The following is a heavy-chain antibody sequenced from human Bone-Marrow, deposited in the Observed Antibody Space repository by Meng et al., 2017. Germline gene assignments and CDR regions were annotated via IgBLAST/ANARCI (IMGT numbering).Heavy chain of an antibody. Sequence: QVQLHKWGVGLFKPSESLSLTGAVYGGSFSGYYWSWIRQPPGKGLEWIGEINHSGSTNYNPSLKSRVTISVDTSKNQFSLKLSSVAAADTAVYYCASGYCSGGSCQVGWFDPWGQGTLVTVSS. V-gene: IGHV4-34*01. CDR1: GGSFSGYY. CDR3: ASGYCSGGSCQVGWFDP. CDR2: INHSGST. D-gene: IGHD2-15*01. J-gene: IGHJ5*02.